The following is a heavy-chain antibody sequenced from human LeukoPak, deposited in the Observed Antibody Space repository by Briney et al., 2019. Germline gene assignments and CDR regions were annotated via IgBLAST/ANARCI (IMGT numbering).Heavy chain of an antibody. V-gene: IGHV3-23*01. J-gene: IGHJ4*02. CDR2: ISDSGGST. D-gene: IGHD3/OR15-3a*01. Sequence: QAGGSLRLSCAVSGITLSNYGMSWVRQAPGKGLEWVAGISDSGGSTKYAASVKGRFTIARDNRKNSLYLQMNSLRAEDTDVYFCAKRGVVIRVILVGFHKEAYYFESWGQGALVTVSS. CDR3: AKRGVVIRVILVGFHKEAYYFES. CDR1: GITLSNYG.